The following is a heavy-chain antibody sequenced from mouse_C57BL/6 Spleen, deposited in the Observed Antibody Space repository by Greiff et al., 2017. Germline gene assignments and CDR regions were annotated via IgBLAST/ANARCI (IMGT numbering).Heavy chain of an antibody. CDR3: ARWAYGSSYAMEY. Sequence: QVQLQQSGAELVKPGASVKISCKASGYAFSSYWMNWVKQRPGKGLEWIGQIYPGDGDTKYNGKFKGKATLTADKSASTADMQLSSLTSEDAAVYVCARWAYGSSYAMEYWGQGTSVTVSS. CDR2: IYPGDGDT. CDR1: GYAFSSYW. V-gene: IGHV1-80*01. J-gene: IGHJ4*01. D-gene: IGHD1-1*01.